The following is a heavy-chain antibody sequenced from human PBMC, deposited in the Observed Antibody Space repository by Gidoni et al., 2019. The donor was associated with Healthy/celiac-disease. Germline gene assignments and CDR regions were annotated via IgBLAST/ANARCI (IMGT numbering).Heavy chain of an antibody. Sequence: QVQLVQSGSELKKPGASVKVSCKASGYTFTSYAMNWLRQAPGQGLEWMGWINTNTGNPTYAQGFTGRFVFSLDTSVSTAYLQISSLKAEDTAVYYCASTDFGVAPPPLPLDYWGQGTLVTVSS. J-gene: IGHJ4*02. D-gene: IGHD3-3*01. CDR1: GYTFTSYA. V-gene: IGHV7-4-1*02. CDR3: ASTDFGVAPPPLPLDY. CDR2: INTNTGNP.